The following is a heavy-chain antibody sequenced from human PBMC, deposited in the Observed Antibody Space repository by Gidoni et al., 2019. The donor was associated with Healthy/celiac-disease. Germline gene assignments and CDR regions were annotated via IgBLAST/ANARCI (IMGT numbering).Heavy chain of an antibody. D-gene: IGHD2-2*02. CDR1: GFPFDDYT. CDR3: AKANTAYYYYGMDV. CDR2: ISWDGGST. V-gene: IGHV3-43*01. Sequence: EVQLVESGGVVVQPGGSLGLSCAASGFPFDDYTMHWVRQAPGKGLEWVSLISWDGGSTYYADSVKGRFTISRDNSKNSLYLQMNSLRTEDTALYYCAKANTAYYYYGMDVWGQGTTVTVSS. J-gene: IGHJ6*02.